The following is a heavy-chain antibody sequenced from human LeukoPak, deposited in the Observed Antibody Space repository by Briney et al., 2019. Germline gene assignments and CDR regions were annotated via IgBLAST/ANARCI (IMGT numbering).Heavy chain of an antibody. CDR3: TTRRITMVRGFDY. V-gene: IGHV3-15*01. D-gene: IGHD3-10*01. CDR1: GFTFSNAW. Sequence: GGSLRLSCAASGFTFSNAWMSWVRQAPGKGLEWVGRIKSKTDGGTTDYAAPVKGRFTISRDDSKNTLYLQMNSLKTEDTAVYYCTTRRITMVRGFDYWGQGTLVTVSS. CDR2: IKSKTDGGTT. J-gene: IGHJ4*02.